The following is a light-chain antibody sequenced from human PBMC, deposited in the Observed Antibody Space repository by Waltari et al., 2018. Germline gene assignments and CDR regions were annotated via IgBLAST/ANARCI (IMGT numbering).Light chain of an antibody. Sequence: DIQMTQSPSTLSASVGDRVSITCRASQSISTWLAWYQQKPGKAPNLLIYRASTLQSGVPSRFSGSVSGTEFTLTISSLQPDDFATYYCQQYNSNSRTFGQGTTVEIK. CDR2: RAS. V-gene: IGKV1-5*03. J-gene: IGKJ1*01. CDR1: QSISTW. CDR3: QQYNSNSRT.